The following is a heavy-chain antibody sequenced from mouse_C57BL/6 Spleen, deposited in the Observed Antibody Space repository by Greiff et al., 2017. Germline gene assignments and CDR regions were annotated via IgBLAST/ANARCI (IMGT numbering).Heavy chain of an antibody. D-gene: IGHD2-1*01. CDR3: ARHGGNPYYYAMDY. CDR1: GFSLTSYG. Sequence: VNVVESGPGLVAPSQSLSITCTVSGFSLTSYGVHWVRQPPGKGLEWLVVIWSDGSTTYNSALKSRLSISKDNSKSQVFLKMNSLQTDDTAMYYCARHGGNPYYYAMDYWGQGTSVTVSS. J-gene: IGHJ4*01. V-gene: IGHV2-6-1*01. CDR2: IWSDGST.